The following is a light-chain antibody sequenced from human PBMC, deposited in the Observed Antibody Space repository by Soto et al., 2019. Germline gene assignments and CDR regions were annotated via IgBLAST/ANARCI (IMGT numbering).Light chain of an antibody. J-gene: IGKJ3*01. CDR3: QQYGSSPLFT. Sequence: EIVLTQSPGTLSLSPGERATLSCRASQSVSSIYLAWYQQKPGQAPRLLIYGASSRATGIPDRFSGSVSGTDFTLTIRRLEPEDFAVYYCQQYGSSPLFTFGPGTKVDIK. CDR2: GAS. CDR1: QSVSSIY. V-gene: IGKV3-20*01.